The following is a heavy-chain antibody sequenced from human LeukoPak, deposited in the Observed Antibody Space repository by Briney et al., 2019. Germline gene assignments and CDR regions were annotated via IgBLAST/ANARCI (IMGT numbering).Heavy chain of an antibody. CDR1: GYILTSYW. CDR2: IYLSDSDT. V-gene: IGHV5-51*01. CDR3: ARRGVGKYAFDT. J-gene: IGHJ3*02. D-gene: IGHD3-16*01. Sequence: GESLKISCKGSGYILTSYWINWVRQMPGEGLEWMGVIYLSDSDTRYSPSFQGQVTMSADKSITTAYLQWSSLKASDTAMYYCARRGVGKYAFDTWGQGTMVTVSS.